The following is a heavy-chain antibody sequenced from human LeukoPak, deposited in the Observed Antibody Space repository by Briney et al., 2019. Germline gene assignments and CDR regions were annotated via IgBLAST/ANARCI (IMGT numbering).Heavy chain of an antibody. V-gene: IGHV1-18*01. D-gene: IGHD3-10*01. Sequence: ASVKVSCKTSGYTFSSYDISWVRQAPGHGLEWMGWIAPYNGNTKYTQNLQGRVTLTTDISTSTAYMELRSLRSDDTAVYYCARTVIAAIRGVTPPGYRGQGTLVTVSS. CDR3: ARTVIAAIRGVTPPGY. CDR1: GYTFSSYD. CDR2: IAPYNGNT. J-gene: IGHJ4*02.